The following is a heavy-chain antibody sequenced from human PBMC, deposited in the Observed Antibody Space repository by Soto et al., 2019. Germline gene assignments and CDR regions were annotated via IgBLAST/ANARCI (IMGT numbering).Heavy chain of an antibody. J-gene: IGHJ3*02. V-gene: IGHV3-23*01. CDR1: GFTFSSYA. CDR3: ANGGRVVTSPHDAFDI. D-gene: IGHD3-3*01. CDR2: ISGSGGST. Sequence: GGSLRLSCAASGFTFSSYAMSWVRQAPGKGLEWVSAISGSGGSTYYADSVKGRFTISRDNSKNTLYLQMNSLRAEDTAVYYCANGGRVVTSPHDAFDIWGQGTMVTVSS.